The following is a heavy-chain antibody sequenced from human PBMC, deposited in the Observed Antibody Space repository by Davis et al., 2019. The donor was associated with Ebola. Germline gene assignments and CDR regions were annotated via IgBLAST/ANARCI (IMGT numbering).Heavy chain of an antibody. D-gene: IGHD2-2*01. CDR2: IIPILGIA. J-gene: IGHJ4*02. CDR3: TRDVSNAEPFVY. CDR1: GYTFTSYG. V-gene: IGHV1-69*04. Sequence: AASVKVSCKASGYTFTSYGISWVRQAPGQGLEWMGRIIPILGIANYAQKFQGRVTITADKSTSTAYMELSSLRSEDTAVYYCTRDVSNAEPFVYWGQGTLVTVSS.